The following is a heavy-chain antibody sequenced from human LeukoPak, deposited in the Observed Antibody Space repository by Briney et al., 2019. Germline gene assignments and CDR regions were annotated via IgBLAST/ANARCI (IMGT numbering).Heavy chain of an antibody. D-gene: IGHD3-22*01. CDR1: GYTFTGYY. Sequence: GASVKVSCKASGYTFTGYYMHWVRQAPGQGLEWMGWINPNSGGTNYAQKFQGRVTMTRDTSISTAYMELSRLRSDDTAVYYCARELDDSSGYYSGLQHWGQGTLVTVSS. CDR2: INPNSGGT. J-gene: IGHJ1*01. CDR3: ARELDDSSGYYSGLQH. V-gene: IGHV1-2*02.